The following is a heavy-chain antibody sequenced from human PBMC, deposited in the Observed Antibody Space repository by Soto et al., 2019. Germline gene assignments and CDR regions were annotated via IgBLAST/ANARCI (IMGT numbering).Heavy chain of an antibody. Sequence: ASVKVSCKASGYTFTSYDINWVRQATGQGLEWIGWMNPNSGNTGYAQKFQGRVTMTRNTSISTAYMELSSLRSEDTAVYYCARGAWIIAVGGMDVWGQGTTVTVSS. CDR2: MNPNSGNT. V-gene: IGHV1-8*01. J-gene: IGHJ6*02. CDR1: GYTFTSYD. CDR3: ARGAWIIAVGGMDV. D-gene: IGHD6-19*01.